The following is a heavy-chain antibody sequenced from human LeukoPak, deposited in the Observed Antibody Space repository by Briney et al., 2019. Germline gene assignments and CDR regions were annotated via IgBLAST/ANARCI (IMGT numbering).Heavy chain of an antibody. CDR3: AELGITMIGGV. Sequence: GGSLRLACAASSFTLSNHWIHWVRQGPGKGLVWVSRVNSDGSQTEYADFVKGRFTISRDTAKNTVYLQMNSLRAEDMAVYYCAELGITMIGGVWGKGTTVTISS. J-gene: IGHJ6*04. V-gene: IGHV3-74*01. CDR1: SFTLSNHW. D-gene: IGHD3-10*02. CDR2: VNSDGSQT.